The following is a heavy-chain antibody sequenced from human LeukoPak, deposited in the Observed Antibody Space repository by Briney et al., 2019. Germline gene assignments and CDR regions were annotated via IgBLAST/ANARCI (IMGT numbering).Heavy chain of an antibody. Sequence: ASVKVSCKASGYTFTSYGISWVRQAPGQGLEWMGWINPNSGGTNYAQKFQGRVTMTRDTSISTAYMELSRLRSDDTAVYYCAREAGPLPFDYWGQGTLVTVSS. CDR1: GYTFTSYG. CDR2: INPNSGGT. V-gene: IGHV1-2*02. CDR3: AREAGPLPFDY. J-gene: IGHJ4*02.